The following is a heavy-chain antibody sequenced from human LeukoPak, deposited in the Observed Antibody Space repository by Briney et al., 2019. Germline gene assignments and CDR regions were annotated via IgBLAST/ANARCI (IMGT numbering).Heavy chain of an antibody. D-gene: IGHD1-26*01. V-gene: IGHV6-1*01. Sequence: SQTLSLTCAISGDSVSSNSAAWNWIRQSPSRGLEWLGRTYYRSKWYNGYAVSVKSRITIKPDTSKNQFSLQLNSVTPDDTAVYYCSRVVGREVDYWGQGTLVTVSS. J-gene: IGHJ4*02. CDR1: GDSVSSNSAA. CDR3: SRVVGREVDY. CDR2: TYYRSKWYN.